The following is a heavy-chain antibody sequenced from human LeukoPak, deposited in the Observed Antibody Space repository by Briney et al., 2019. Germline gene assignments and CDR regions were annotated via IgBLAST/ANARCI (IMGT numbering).Heavy chain of an antibody. V-gene: IGHV1-8*02. CDR3: AREHYYDSSGYYVN. CDR1: GYTFSTYA. Sequence: ASVKVSCKASGYTFSTYAMNWVRQAPGQGLEWMGWMNPNSGNTGYAQKFQGRVTMTRNTSISTAYMELSSLRSEDTAVYYCAREHYYDSSGYYVNWGQGTLVTVSS. CDR2: MNPNSGNT. D-gene: IGHD3-22*01. J-gene: IGHJ4*02.